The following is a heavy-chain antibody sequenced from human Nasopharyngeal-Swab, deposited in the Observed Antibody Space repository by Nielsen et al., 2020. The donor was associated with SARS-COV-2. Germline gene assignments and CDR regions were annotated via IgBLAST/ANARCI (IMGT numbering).Heavy chain of an antibody. V-gene: IGHV1-18*01. Sequence: WVRQAPGQGLEWMGWISAYNGNTNYAQKLQGRVTMTTDTSTSTAYKELRSLRSDDTAVYYCARGIAAAKHYYYYMDVWGKGTTVTVSS. J-gene: IGHJ6*03. CDR3: ARGIAAAKHYYYYMDV. D-gene: IGHD6-13*01. CDR2: ISAYNGNT.